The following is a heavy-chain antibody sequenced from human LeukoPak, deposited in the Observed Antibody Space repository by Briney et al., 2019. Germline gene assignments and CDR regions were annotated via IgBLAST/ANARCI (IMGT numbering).Heavy chain of an antibody. CDR2: ISYDGSNK. CDR3: ARVALYITVVVRGGYYFDY. V-gene: IGHV3-30-3*01. J-gene: IGHJ4*02. CDR1: GGTFSSYA. D-gene: IGHD2-2*01. Sequence: SCKASGGTFSSYAMHWVRQAPGKGLEWVAVISYDGSNKYYADSVKGRFTISRDNSKNTLYLQMNSLRAEDTAVYYCARVALYITVVVRGGYYFDYWGQGTLVTVSS.